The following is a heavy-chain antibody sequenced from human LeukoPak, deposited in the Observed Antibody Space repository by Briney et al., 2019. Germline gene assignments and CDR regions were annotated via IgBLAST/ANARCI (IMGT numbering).Heavy chain of an antibody. V-gene: IGHV4-38-2*02. CDR3: ARVPREPDI. J-gene: IGHJ3*02. CDR1: GYSISSGYY. Sequence: SETLALTCTVSGYSISSGYYWGWIRQPPGKWLEWIATTSHIGNSYYNPSLKSRVTISQDMSNNQFSLKLTSVTAADTAVYYCARVPREPDIWGQGTVVTVPS. CDR2: TSHIGNS. D-gene: IGHD1-14*01.